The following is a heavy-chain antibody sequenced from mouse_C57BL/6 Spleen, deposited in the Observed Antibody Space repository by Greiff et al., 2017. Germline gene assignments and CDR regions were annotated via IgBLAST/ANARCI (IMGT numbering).Heavy chain of an antibody. V-gene: IGHV2-2*01. Sequence: VKVVESGPGLVQPSQSLSITCTVSGFSLTSYGVHWVRQSPGKGLEWLGVIWSGGSTDYNAAFISRLSISKDNSKSQVFFKMNSLQADDTAIYYCARRYGYDKGNYAMDYWGQGTSVTVSS. CDR3: ARRYGYDKGNYAMDY. CDR2: IWSGGST. CDR1: GFSLTSYG. D-gene: IGHD2-2*01. J-gene: IGHJ4*01.